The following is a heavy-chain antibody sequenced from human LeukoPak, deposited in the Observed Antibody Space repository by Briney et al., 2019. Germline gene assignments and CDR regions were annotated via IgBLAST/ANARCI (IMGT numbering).Heavy chain of an antibody. V-gene: IGHV1-2*02. CDR2: INPHSGGT. CDR3: ARRDNGYDFLDY. Sequence: ASVKVSCKASGYTFTVYFMHRVRQAPGQGLEWMGWINPHSGGTNYAQKFEGRVTMTRDTSIDTAYMELNLLRSDDSAVYYCARRDNGYDFLDYWGQGTLVTVFS. J-gene: IGHJ4*02. D-gene: IGHD5-12*01. CDR1: GYTFTVYF.